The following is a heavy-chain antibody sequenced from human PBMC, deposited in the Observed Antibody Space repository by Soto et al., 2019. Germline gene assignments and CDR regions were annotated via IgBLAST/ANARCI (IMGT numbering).Heavy chain of an antibody. Sequence: ASVKVSCKASGYTFTSYGISWVRQAPGQGLEWMGGIIPIFGTANYAQKFQGRVTMTTDTSTSTAYMELRSLRSDDTAVYYCARANTYYYDSSGYYNWFDPWGQGTLVTVSS. CDR1: GYTFTSYG. J-gene: IGHJ5*02. V-gene: IGHV1-18*01. CDR3: ARANTYYYDSSGYYNWFDP. CDR2: IIPIFGTA. D-gene: IGHD3-22*01.